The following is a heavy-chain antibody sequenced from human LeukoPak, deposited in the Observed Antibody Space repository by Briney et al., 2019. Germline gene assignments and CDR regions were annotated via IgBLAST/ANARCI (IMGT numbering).Heavy chain of an antibody. CDR3: ARAFYYGSGSHSIDY. Sequence: ASVKVSCKASGYTFTSYYMHWVRQAPGQGLEWMGIINPSGGSTSYAQKFQGRVTMTRDTSISTAYMELSRLRSDDTAVYYCARAFYYGSGSHSIDYWGQGTLVTVSS. CDR1: GYTFTSYY. J-gene: IGHJ4*02. CDR2: INPSGGST. D-gene: IGHD3-10*01. V-gene: IGHV1-46*01.